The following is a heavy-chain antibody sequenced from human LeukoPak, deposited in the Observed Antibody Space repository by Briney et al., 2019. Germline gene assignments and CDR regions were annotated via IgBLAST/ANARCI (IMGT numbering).Heavy chain of an antibody. CDR2: VSHDGTQT. J-gene: IGHJ4*02. V-gene: IGHV3-30-3*01. D-gene: IGHD5-24*01. CDR3: ARDGGGGYNHIDF. CDR1: GFTFSQYS. Sequence: PGGSLRLSCAASGFTFSQYSMHWVRQGPVKGLESMAVVSHDGTQTYYAGSVKGRFTISRDNSKNTLFLQMNSLRAEDTAVCYCARDGGGGYNHIDFWGQGTLVTVSS.